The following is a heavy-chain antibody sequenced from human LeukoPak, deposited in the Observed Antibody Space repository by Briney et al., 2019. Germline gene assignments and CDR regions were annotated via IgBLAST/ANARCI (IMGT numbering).Heavy chain of an antibody. CDR1: GDSVTRNY. CDR3: ARAKPNWNPPDY. V-gene: IGHV4-59*08. Sequence: SETLSLTCTVSGDSVTRNYWSWIPQPPGKGLEWVGYVYNSGSTSYNPSIRSRVTISLDTSKNQFSLRLTSVTAADTAVYFWARAKPNWNPPDYWGRGTLVTVSS. J-gene: IGHJ4*02. D-gene: IGHD1-1*01. CDR2: VYNSGST.